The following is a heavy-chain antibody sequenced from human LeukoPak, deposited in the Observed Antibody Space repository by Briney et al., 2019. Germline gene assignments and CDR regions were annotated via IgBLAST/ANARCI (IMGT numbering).Heavy chain of an antibody. Sequence: PGGSLRLSCAASGLTFSSYAMSWVRQAPGKGLEWVSAISGSGGSTYYADSVKGRFTISRDNSKNTLYLQMNSLRAEDTAVYYCAKAGHCGGDCEYYFDYWGQGTLVTVSS. D-gene: IGHD2-21*02. CDR3: AKAGHCGGDCEYYFDY. J-gene: IGHJ4*02. CDR1: GLTFSSYA. CDR2: ISGSGGST. V-gene: IGHV3-23*01.